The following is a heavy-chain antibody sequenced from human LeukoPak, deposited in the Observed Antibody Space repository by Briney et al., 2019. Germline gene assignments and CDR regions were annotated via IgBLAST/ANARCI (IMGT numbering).Heavy chain of an antibody. D-gene: IGHD5-24*01. Sequence: GASVKVSCKASGGTFSSYAISWVRQAPGQGLEWMGRIIPILGIANYAQKFQGRVTITTDESTSTAYMELSRLRSDDTAVFYCARGRSYNFDNFFFKFWGQGTLVTVSS. CDR3: ARGRSYNFDNFFFKF. CDR1: GGTFSSYA. J-gene: IGHJ4*02. V-gene: IGHV1-69*04. CDR2: IIPILGIA.